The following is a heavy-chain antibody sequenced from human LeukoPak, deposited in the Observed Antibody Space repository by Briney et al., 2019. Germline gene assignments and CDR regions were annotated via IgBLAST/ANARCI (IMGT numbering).Heavy chain of an antibody. D-gene: IGHD1-14*01. V-gene: IGHV3-23*01. CDR2: IKNTGSTT. CDR3: TKDPGFTTPWYNDY. CDR1: VFTFGSYG. J-gene: IGHJ4*02. Sequence: AVGSLSLSCEASVFTFGSYGMRGVRQAPGEGVEWVSSIKNTGSTTSYGDAAKGRFTISRDNSDNILYLQLNSLRAEDSALYYCTKDPGFTTPWYNDYWGQGPLVTVSS.